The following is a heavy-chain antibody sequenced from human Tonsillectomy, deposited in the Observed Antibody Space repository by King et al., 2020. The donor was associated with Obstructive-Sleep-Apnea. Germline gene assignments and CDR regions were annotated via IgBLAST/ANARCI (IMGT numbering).Heavy chain of an antibody. CDR1: GLTLGNAW. Sequence: VQLVESGGGLVKPGGSLKLSCAAPGLTLGNAWMSWVRKAPGKGLEWVGRIKGKTDGGPPDYAAPVKGRFTISRDDSKNTLYLQMNSLKTEDTAVYYCTAELLWFGELLDYWGQGTLVTVSS. CDR3: TAELLWFGELLDY. J-gene: IGHJ4*02. CDR2: IKGKTDGGPP. D-gene: IGHD3-10*01. V-gene: IGHV3-15*01.